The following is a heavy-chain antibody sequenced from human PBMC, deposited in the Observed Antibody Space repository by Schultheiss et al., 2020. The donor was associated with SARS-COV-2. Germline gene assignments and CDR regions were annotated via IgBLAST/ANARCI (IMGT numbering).Heavy chain of an antibody. D-gene: IGHD3-22*01. J-gene: IGHJ4*02. Sequence: GGSLRLSCAASGFTFSSYEMNWVRQAPGKGLEWVAVISYDGSNKYYADSVKGRFTISRDNSKNTLYLQMNSLRAEDTAVYYCVKESSGYFLEYFDYWGQGTLVTVSS. CDR2: ISYDGSNK. CDR1: GFTFSSYE. CDR3: VKESSGYFLEYFDY. V-gene: IGHV3-30-3*01.